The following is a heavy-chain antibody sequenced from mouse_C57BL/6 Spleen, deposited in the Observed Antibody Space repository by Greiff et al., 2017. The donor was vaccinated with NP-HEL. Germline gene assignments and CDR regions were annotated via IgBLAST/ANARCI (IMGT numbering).Heavy chain of an antibody. V-gene: IGHV14-2*01. CDR1: GFNIKDYY. CDR2: IDPEDGET. CDR3: APIYYGYDDAPWFAY. J-gene: IGHJ3*01. Sequence: EVQLQQSGAELVKPGASVKLSCTASGFNIKDYYMHWVKQRTEQGLEWIGRIDPEDGETKYAPKFQGKATITAATSYNTAYLQLSSLTTEDTAVYYWAPIYYGYDDAPWFAYWGQGTRVTVSA. D-gene: IGHD2-2*01.